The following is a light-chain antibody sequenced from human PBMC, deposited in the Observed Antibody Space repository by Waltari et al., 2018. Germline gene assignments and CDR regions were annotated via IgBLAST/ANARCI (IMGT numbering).Light chain of an antibody. Sequence: DIQMTQSPSTLSASVGDRVTITCRASQSISSWLAWYQQKPGKAPNLLIYKASTLESGVPSRFSASGSGTEFTLTISSLQPEDFATYHCQQFNSYPLTFGGGTKVEIK. J-gene: IGKJ4*01. CDR2: KAS. CDR3: QQFNSYPLT. CDR1: QSISSW. V-gene: IGKV1-5*03.